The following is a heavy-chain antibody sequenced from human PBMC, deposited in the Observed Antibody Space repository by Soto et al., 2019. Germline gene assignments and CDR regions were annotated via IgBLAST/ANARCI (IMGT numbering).Heavy chain of an antibody. V-gene: IGHV4-59*01. CDR1: GGSISSYY. CDR3: AGGRTSYMAY. Sequence: SETLSFPCTASGGSISSYYWSWIRQPPGKGLEWIGSIYYSGSTNYNPSLHSRVTISVDTSKNQFSLQLTSETATDTAVYYFAGGRTSYMAYWGQGTLVIVSA. J-gene: IGHJ4*02. D-gene: IGHD1-1*01. CDR2: IYYSGST.